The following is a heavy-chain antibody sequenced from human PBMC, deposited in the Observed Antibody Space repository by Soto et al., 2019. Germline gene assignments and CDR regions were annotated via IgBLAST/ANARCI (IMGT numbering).Heavy chain of an antibody. Sequence: HPGGSLRLSCAASGFTFSSYGMHWVRQAPGKGLEWVAVISYDGSNKYYADSVKGRFTISRDNSKNTLYLQMNSLRAEDTAVYYCAKDPSLRRAPHYYYYYYMDVWGKGTTVTVSS. CDR1: GFTFSSYG. V-gene: IGHV3-30*18. J-gene: IGHJ6*03. CDR3: AKDPSLRRAPHYYYYYYMDV. CDR2: ISYDGSNK. D-gene: IGHD3-16*01.